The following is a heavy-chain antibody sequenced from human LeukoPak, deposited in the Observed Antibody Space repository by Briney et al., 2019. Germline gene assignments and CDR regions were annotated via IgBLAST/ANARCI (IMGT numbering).Heavy chain of an antibody. Sequence: GASVKVSCKASGGTFSSYAISWVRQAPGQGLEWMGRIIPILGIANYAQKFQGRVTITADKSTSTAYMELSSLRSDDTAVYYCARSGSRLVWFGETMGYLDYWGQGTLVTVSS. CDR3: ARSGSRLVWFGETMGYLDY. D-gene: IGHD3-10*01. CDR1: GGTFSSYA. CDR2: IIPILGIA. V-gene: IGHV1-69*04. J-gene: IGHJ4*02.